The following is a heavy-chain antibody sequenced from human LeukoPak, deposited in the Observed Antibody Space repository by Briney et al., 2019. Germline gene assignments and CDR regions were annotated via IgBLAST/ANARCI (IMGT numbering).Heavy chain of an antibody. Sequence: GSLRLSCAASGFIFSNYGMNWIRQPPGKGLEWIGEINHSGSTNYNPSLKSRVTISVDTSKNQFSLKLSSVTAADTAVYYCAAYSSGWYGDAFDIWGQGTMVTVSS. D-gene: IGHD6-19*01. CDR3: AAYSSGWYGDAFDI. V-gene: IGHV4-34*08. CDR2: INHSGST. J-gene: IGHJ3*02. CDR1: GFIFSNYG.